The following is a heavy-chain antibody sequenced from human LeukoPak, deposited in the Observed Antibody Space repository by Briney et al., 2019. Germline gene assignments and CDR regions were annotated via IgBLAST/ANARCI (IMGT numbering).Heavy chain of an antibody. CDR3: ARRPSSGWFYS. CDR2: IYRSGST. Sequence: SETLSLTCTVAGYSSSNGYYLDWIRQPPGGWLGWIVNIYRSGSTAHNLSVKSPVTISVDTCKNYISLNVHSVTAPDASVYYCARRPSSGWFYSWGQGTLVTVSS. D-gene: IGHD6-19*01. J-gene: IGHJ5*01. CDR1: GYSSSNGYY. V-gene: IGHV4-38-2*02.